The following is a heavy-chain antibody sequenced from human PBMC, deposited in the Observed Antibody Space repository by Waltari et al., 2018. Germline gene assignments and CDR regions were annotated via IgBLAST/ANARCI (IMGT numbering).Heavy chain of an antibody. V-gene: IGHV4-34*01. CDR1: GGSFSGYY. CDR3: ARRKLYCSGGSCYSNYYYMDV. Sequence: QVQLQQWGAGLLKPSETLSLTCAVYGGSFSGYYWSWIRQPPGKGLEWIGEINHSGSTNSNPSLKSRVTISVDTSKNQFSLKLSSVTAADTAVYYCARRKLYCSGGSCYSNYYYMDVWGKGTTVTVSS. D-gene: IGHD2-15*01. J-gene: IGHJ6*03. CDR2: INHSGST.